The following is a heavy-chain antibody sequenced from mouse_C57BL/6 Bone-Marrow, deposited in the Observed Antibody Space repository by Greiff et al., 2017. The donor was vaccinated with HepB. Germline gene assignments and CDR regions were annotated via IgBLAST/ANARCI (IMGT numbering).Heavy chain of an antibody. D-gene: IGHD2-5*01. CDR1: GFTFSDAW. V-gene: IGHV6-6*01. J-gene: IGHJ1*03. Sequence: EVKLEESGGGLVQPGGSMKLSCAASGFTFSDAWMDWVRQSPEKGLEWVAEIRNKANNHATYYAESVKGRFTISRDDSKSSVYLQMNSLRAEDTGIYYCTLAYYSNYGWYFDVWGTGTTVTVSS. CDR3: TLAYYSNYGWYFDV. CDR2: IRNKANNHAT.